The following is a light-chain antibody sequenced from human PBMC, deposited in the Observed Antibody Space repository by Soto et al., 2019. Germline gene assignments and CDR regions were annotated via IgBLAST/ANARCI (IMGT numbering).Light chain of an antibody. CDR1: SSNIGSYT. CDR2: SVN. V-gene: IGLV1-44*01. Sequence: QSVLTQPPSASGTPGQRVTISCSGSSSNIGSYTVNWYQQLPGTAPKLLIYSVNQRPSGVPDRFSGSKSGTSASLAISGLQSEDEADYYCAAWDDSLNGDVVFGGGTKLTVL. CDR3: AAWDDSLNGDVV. J-gene: IGLJ2*01.